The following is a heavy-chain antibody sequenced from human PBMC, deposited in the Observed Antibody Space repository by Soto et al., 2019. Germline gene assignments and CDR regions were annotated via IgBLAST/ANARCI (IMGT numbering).Heavy chain of an antibody. J-gene: IGHJ4*02. V-gene: IGHV3-11*01. D-gene: IGHD3-16*01. CDR1: AFTFSDYY. CDR2: ISGGVGTTI. Sequence: QVQLVESGGCLVKPGGSLRLSCAASAFTFSDYYMGWIRQAPGKGLEWVSSISGGVGTTIYYADSVKGRFTTSRDNAYNSPYLQMNSLRAEDTAVYYCAREMRRSYGQFDYWGQGTLVTASS. CDR3: AREMRRSYGQFDY.